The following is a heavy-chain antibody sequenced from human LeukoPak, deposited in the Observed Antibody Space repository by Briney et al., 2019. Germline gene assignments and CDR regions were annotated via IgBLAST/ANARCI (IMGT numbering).Heavy chain of an antibody. D-gene: IGHD5-12*01. V-gene: IGHV3-48*04. J-gene: IGHJ4*02. Sequence: GGSLRLSCAASGFTFSSYGMNWIRQAPGKGLEWISYINNSSSTMYYADSVKGRFTISRDNAKNSLSLQMSRLRAEDTAVYYCVRDGGVSGYDLLDYWGQGTLVTVSS. CDR3: VRDGGVSGYDLLDY. CDR1: GFTFSSYG. CDR2: INNSSSTM.